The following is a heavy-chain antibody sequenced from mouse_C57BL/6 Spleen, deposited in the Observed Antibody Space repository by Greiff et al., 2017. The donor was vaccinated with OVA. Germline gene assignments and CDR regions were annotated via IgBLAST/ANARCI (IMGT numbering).Heavy chain of an antibody. V-gene: IGHV1-39*01. Sequence: EVKLMESGPELVKPGASVKISCKASGYSFTDYNMNWVKQSNGKSLEWIGVINPNYGTTSYNQKFKGKATLTVDQSSSTAYMQLNSLTSEDSAVYYCARGDYYGSYYFDYWGQGTTLTVSS. CDR2: INPNYGTT. CDR3: ARGDYYGSYYFDY. J-gene: IGHJ2*01. CDR1: GYSFTDYN. D-gene: IGHD1-1*01.